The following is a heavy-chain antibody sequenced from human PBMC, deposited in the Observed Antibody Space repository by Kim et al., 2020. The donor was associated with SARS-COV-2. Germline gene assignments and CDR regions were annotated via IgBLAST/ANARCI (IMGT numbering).Heavy chain of an antibody. J-gene: IGHJ6*02. CDR3: ARERVRGAIYYYGMDV. CDR1: GFTFSSYG. CDR2: IWYDGSNK. D-gene: IGHD3-10*01. Sequence: GGSLRLSCAASGFTFSSYGMHWVRQAPGKGLEWVAVIWYDGSNKYYADSVKGRFTISRDNSKNTLYLQMNSLRAEDTAVYYCARERVRGAIYYYGMDVWGQGTTVTVSS. V-gene: IGHV3-33*01.